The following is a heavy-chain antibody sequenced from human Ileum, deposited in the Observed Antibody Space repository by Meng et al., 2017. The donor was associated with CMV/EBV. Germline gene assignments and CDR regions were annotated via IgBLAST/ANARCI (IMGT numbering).Heavy chain of an antibody. J-gene: IGHJ4*02. CDR3: TADPPGDSPYVDY. D-gene: IGHD2-21*02. V-gene: IGHV3-15*01. CDR1: GFTFSSAW. CDR2: IRSKTDGGTI. Sequence: SGFTFSSAWMSWVRQAPGKGLEWVGRIRSKTDGGTIGCAAPVEGRFTVSRDDSGNTLYLQMNTLKTEDTAVYYCTADPPGDSPYVDYWGQGTLVTVSS.